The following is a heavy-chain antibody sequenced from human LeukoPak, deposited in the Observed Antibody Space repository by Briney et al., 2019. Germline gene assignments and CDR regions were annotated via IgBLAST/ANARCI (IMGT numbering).Heavy chain of an antibody. CDR2: IYTSGST. Sequence: SETLSLTCTVSGGSISSYYWSWIRQPPGKGLEWIGYIYTSGSTNYNPSLKSRVTISVDTSKNQFSLKLSSVTAADTAVYYCARHEAVATLRGASIHYMDVWGKGTTVTVSS. V-gene: IGHV4-4*09. D-gene: IGHD5-12*01. CDR1: GGSISSYY. CDR3: ARHEAVATLRGASIHYMDV. J-gene: IGHJ6*03.